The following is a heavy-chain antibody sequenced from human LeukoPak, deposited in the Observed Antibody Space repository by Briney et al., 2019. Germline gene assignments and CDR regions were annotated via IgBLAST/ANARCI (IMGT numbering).Heavy chain of an antibody. Sequence: GGSLRLSCAASGFTFSSYGMHWVRQAPGKGLEWVAVISYDGSNKYYADSVKGRFTISRDNSKNTLYLQMNSLRAEDTAVYYCAKDRAAGVDYWGQGTLVTVSS. CDR1: GFTFSSYG. V-gene: IGHV3-30*18. CDR2: ISYDGSNK. D-gene: IGHD6-13*01. CDR3: AKDRAAGVDY. J-gene: IGHJ4*02.